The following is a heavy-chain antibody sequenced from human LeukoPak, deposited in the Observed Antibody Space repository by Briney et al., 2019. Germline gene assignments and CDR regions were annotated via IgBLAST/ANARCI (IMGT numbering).Heavy chain of an antibody. J-gene: IGHJ6*02. CDR3: ASPASTMVRGGPLCYYYGMDV. CDR1: GGTFSSYA. CDR2: IIPIFGTA. Sequence: SEKVSCKASGGTFSSYAISWVRQAPGQGLEWMGGIIPIFGTANYAQKFQGRVTITADESTSTAYMELSSLRSEDTAVYYCASPASTMVRGGPLCYYYGMDVWGQGTTVTVSS. D-gene: IGHD3-10*01. V-gene: IGHV1-69*13.